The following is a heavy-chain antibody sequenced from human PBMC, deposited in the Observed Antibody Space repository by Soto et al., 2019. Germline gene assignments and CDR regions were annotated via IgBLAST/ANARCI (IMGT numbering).Heavy chain of an antibody. CDR3: ARDQSHWFDP. Sequence: QVQLVESGGGLVKPGGSLRLSCAASGFTFSANYMGWIAKPPGKGLEWVSYISSSSSYTNYADSVKGRFTISRDNAKNSLYLQMNSLRAEDTAVYYCARDQSHWFDPWGQGTLVTVSS. J-gene: IGHJ5*02. CDR1: GFTFSANY. CDR2: ISSSSSYT. V-gene: IGHV3-11*06.